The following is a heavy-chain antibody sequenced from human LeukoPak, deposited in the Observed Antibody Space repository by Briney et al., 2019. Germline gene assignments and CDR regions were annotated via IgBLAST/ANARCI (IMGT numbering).Heavy chain of an antibody. CDR1: GYTLTELS. V-gene: IGHV1-24*01. CDR2: FDPEDGET. CDR3: ATGWGGIAAAVYYFDY. Sequence: ASVKVSCKVSGYTLTELSMHWVRQAPRKGLEWMGGFDPEDGETIYAQKFQGRVTMTEDTSTDTAYMELSSLRSEDTAVYYCATGWGGIAAAVYYFDYWGQGTLVTVSS. J-gene: IGHJ4*02. D-gene: IGHD6-13*01.